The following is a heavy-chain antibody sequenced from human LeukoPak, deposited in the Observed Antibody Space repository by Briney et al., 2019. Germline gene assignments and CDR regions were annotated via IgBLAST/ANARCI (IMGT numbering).Heavy chain of an antibody. Sequence: PSETLSLTCGVSGDSISRHYWSWIRQPPGKGLEWIGYISYGGSTRYNPSFQSRVTISMEMSKTHFSLKLTSVTAADTAVYYCTRLLNNDNAGDPDTFDIWGPGTMVTVSS. J-gene: IGHJ3*02. V-gene: IGHV4-59*08. CDR1: GDSISRHY. D-gene: IGHD4-17*01. CDR2: ISYGGST. CDR3: TRLLNNDNAGDPDTFDI.